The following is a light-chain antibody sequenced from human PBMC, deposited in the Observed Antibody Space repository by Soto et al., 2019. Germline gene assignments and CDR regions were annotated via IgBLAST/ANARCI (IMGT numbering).Light chain of an antibody. CDR2: SNN. Sequence: QSVLTQPPSASGTPGQRVTISCSGSSSNIGSNTVHWYQQLPGTAPKLLIYSNNQPPSGVPDRFSGSKSGTSASLAISGLQSEDEADYYCAAWDDSLNGPVFGGGTKLTV. V-gene: IGLV1-44*01. CDR3: AAWDDSLNGPV. CDR1: SSNIGSNT. J-gene: IGLJ2*01.